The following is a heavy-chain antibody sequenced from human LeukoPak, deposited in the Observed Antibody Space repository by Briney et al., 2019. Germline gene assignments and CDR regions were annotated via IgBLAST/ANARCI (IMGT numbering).Heavy chain of an antibody. CDR2: FDPEDGET. Sequence: ASVKVPCKVSGYTLTELSMHWVRQAPGKGLEWMGGFDPEDGETIYAQKFQGRVTMTVDTSTDTAYMELSSLRSEDTAVYYCATEFNWGLYEGQYFDYWGQGTLVTVSS. D-gene: IGHD7-27*01. CDR3: ATEFNWGLYEGQYFDY. J-gene: IGHJ4*02. CDR1: GYTLTELS. V-gene: IGHV1-24*01.